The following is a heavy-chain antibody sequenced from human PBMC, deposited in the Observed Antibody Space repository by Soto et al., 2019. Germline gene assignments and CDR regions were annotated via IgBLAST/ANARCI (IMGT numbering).Heavy chain of an antibody. CDR3: AQIPYYYAMNV. J-gene: IGHJ6*02. Sequence: SETLSLTCAVSGGSISSDNWWSWVRQPPGKGLEWIGEVFHIGNTNYNPSLKSRLTISVDRSRNQFSLELNSVTAADTAVYYCAQIPYYYAMNVWGQGTTVTVS. D-gene: IGHD2-21*01. CDR2: VFHIGNT. CDR1: GGSISSDNW. V-gene: IGHV4-4*02.